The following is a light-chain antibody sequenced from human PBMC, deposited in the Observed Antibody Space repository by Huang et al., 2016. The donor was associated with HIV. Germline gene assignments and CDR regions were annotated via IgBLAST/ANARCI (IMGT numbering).Light chain of an antibody. CDR1: RGISNW. CDR2: AAS. Sequence: DIQMTQSPSSLSASVGDRVTITCRASRGISNWLAWCQQQPGKAPKLLRYAASRLQGGVPSSVRGSGYRTDYTLTISSLQPEDSATYYCQQYYNTTLSFGGGTKVEIK. CDR3: QQYYNTTLS. V-gene: IGKV1-NL1*01. J-gene: IGKJ4*01.